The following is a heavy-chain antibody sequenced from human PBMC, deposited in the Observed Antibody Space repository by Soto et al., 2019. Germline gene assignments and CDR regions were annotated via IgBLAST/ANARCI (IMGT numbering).Heavy chain of an antibody. CDR2: ISSTSSYT. D-gene: IGHD6-19*01. V-gene: IGHV3-21*01. CDR1: GFTFSSYA. J-gene: IGHJ4*02. Sequence: PGGSLRLSCAASGFTFSSYAMNWVRQTQEKGLEWVSSISSTSSYTHYSDSVKGRFTISRDNANNSLFLQMNSLRAEGTATYYCARDLALAGNYWGQGVLVTVSS. CDR3: ARDLALAGNY.